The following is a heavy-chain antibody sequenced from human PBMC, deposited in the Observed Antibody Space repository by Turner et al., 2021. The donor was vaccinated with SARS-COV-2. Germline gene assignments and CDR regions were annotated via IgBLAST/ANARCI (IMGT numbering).Heavy chain of an antibody. V-gene: IGHV3-53*02. CDR1: GFTVSSNY. CDR3: ARDDPLGGMDV. J-gene: IGHJ6*02. CDR2: IYGGGST. Sequence: EVQLVETVGGLIQPGGSLRLSCAASGFTVSSNYMSWVRQGPGKGLEWVSLIYGGGSTYYADSVKGRFTISRDNSKNTLYLQMNSLRAEDTAVYYCARDDPLGGMDVWGQGTTVTVSS.